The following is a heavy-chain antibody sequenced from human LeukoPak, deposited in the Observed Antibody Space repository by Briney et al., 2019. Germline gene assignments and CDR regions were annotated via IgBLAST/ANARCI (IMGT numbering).Heavy chain of an antibody. D-gene: IGHD6-19*01. CDR1: GFTFSSYE. CDR3: AKVFGSSGFDY. J-gene: IGHJ4*02. V-gene: IGHV3-48*03. Sequence: PGGSLRLSCAASGFTFSSYEMNWVRQAPGKGLEWVSYISSSGSTIYYADSVKGRFTISRDNAKNTLYLQMNSLRAEDTAVYYCAKVFGSSGFDYWGQGTLVTVSS. CDR2: ISSSGSTI.